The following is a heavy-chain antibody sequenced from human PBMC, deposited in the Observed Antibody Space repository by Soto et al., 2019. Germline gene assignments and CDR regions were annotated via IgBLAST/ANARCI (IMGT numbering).Heavy chain of an antibody. Sequence: SETLSLTCAVSGGSISSVGYSWSWIRQPPGKGLEWIGYIYHSGSTYYNPSLKSRVTISVDRSKNQFSLKLSSVTAADTAVYYCARVGYYYDSRGYRIPNWLDPWGQGTLVTVS. V-gene: IGHV4-30-2*01. CDR1: GGSISSVGYS. CDR3: ARVGYYYDSRGYRIPNWLDP. D-gene: IGHD3-22*01. CDR2: IYHSGST. J-gene: IGHJ5*02.